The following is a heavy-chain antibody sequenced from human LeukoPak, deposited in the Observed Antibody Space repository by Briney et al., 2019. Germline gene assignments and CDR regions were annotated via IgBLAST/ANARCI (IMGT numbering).Heavy chain of an antibody. CDR1: GFTFDDYA. Sequence: PGGSLRLSCAASGFTFDDYAMHWVRQAPGKGLEWVSGISWNSGSIGYADSVKGRFTISRDNAKNSLYLQMNSLRAEDTAVYYCARASYYDFWSGYYNYWGQGTLVTVSS. J-gene: IGHJ4*02. D-gene: IGHD3-3*01. V-gene: IGHV3-9*01. CDR2: ISWNSGSI. CDR3: ARASYYDFWSGYYNY.